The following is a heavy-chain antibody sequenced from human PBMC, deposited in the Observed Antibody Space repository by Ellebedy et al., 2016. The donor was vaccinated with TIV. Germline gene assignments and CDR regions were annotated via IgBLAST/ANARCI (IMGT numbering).Heavy chain of an antibody. D-gene: IGHD5-24*01. CDR1: GGSVSSGSYY. Sequence: SETLSLTCSVSGGSVSSGSYYWSWIRQPPGKGLEWIGYIYYSGGTTYNTSLKSRVTIALDTSKNEFSLKLRSVTSADTAVYYCAREFVEVATIDDFYYAMDVWGQGTTVTVSS. V-gene: IGHV4-61*01. J-gene: IGHJ6*02. CDR3: AREFVEVATIDDFYYAMDV. CDR2: IYYSGGT.